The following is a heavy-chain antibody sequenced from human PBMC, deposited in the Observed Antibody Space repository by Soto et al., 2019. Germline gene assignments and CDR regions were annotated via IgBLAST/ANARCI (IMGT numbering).Heavy chain of an antibody. Sequence: KVSCKASGGTFSSYTISWVRQAPGQGLEWMGRIIPILGIANYAQKFQGRVTITADKSTSTAYMELSSLRSEDTAVYYCARIGYCSGGSCVHDYWGQGTLVTVSS. D-gene: IGHD2-15*01. V-gene: IGHV1-69*02. CDR1: GGTFSSYT. CDR2: IIPILGIA. J-gene: IGHJ4*02. CDR3: ARIGYCSGGSCVHDY.